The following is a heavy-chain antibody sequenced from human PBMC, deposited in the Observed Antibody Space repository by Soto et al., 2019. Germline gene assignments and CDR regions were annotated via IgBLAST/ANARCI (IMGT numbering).Heavy chain of an antibody. D-gene: IGHD3-16*02. CDR1: GDSLSTYY. CDR2: IHDTGRT. Sequence: SETLSLTCTVSGDSLSTYYWSWIRQPAGERLEWIGRIHDTGRTNYNPSLKRRVTMSVDTSKNQFSLRVNSVTAAETAVYYCARESVSGTYRFDSWGQGTLVTVSS. J-gene: IGHJ4*02. CDR3: ARESVSGTYRFDS. V-gene: IGHV4-4*07.